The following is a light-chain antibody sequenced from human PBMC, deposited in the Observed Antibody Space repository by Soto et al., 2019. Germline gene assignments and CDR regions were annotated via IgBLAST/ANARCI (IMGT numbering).Light chain of an antibody. Sequence: QAVLTQSPSASAPLGASVKLTCTLSSGHSSYAIAWHQQQPEKGPRYLMKLNSDGSHSKGDGIPDRFSGSSSGAERYLTISSLQSEDEADYYCQTWGTGIFWVFGGGTKLTVL. CDR3: QTWGTGIFWV. J-gene: IGLJ3*02. CDR2: LNSDGSH. CDR1: SGHSSYA. V-gene: IGLV4-69*01.